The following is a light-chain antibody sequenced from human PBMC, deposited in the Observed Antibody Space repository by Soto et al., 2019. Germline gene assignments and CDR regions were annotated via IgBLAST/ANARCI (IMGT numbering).Light chain of an antibody. Sequence: EIVMTQSPSTLSVSPGERATLSCRANQSVSSNLAWYQQKPDQAPRLLIYGASTRAAGIPDRFSGSGSGTEFTLSISSLQSEDFAVYYCQQYYNWPRTSAQGTKVDI. CDR2: GAS. CDR1: QSVSSN. J-gene: IGKJ1*01. V-gene: IGKV3-15*01. CDR3: QQYYNWPRT.